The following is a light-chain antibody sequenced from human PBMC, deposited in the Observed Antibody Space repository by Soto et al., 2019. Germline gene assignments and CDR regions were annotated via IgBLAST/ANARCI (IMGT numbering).Light chain of an antibody. Sequence: QSVLTQPPSVSGAPGQRGTISCTGNSSNIGAGYAVHWYQQLPGSAPKLLIYTNTNRPSGVPDRFSGSKSGTSASLTITGLQAEDEADYYCQSYDSSLTGSRVFGGGTKLTVL. CDR1: SSNIGAGYA. CDR3: QSYDSSLTGSRV. CDR2: TNT. V-gene: IGLV1-40*01. J-gene: IGLJ3*02.